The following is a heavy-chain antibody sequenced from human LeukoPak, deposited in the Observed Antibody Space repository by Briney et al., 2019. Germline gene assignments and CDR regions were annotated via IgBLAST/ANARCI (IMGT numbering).Heavy chain of an antibody. D-gene: IGHD5-12*01. V-gene: IGHV4-59*01. CDR1: GGSISNYY. Sequence: SETLSLTCTVSGGSISNYYWSWLRQPPGKGLEWIGYVYYSGSTNYNPSLKSRVTISVDTSKNQFSLKLSSVTAADTAVYYCARELVAPGHAFDIWGQGTMVTVSS. CDR3: ARELVAPGHAFDI. CDR2: VYYSGST. J-gene: IGHJ3*02.